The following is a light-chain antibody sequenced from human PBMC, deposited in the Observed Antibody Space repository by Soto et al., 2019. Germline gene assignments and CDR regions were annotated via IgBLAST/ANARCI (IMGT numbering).Light chain of an antibody. Sequence: EIVLTQSPGTLSLSPGERATLSCRASQSVSSSYLAWYQQKPGQAPRLLIYGASSRATGIPDRFSGSESGTDFTLTISRLEPEDFAVYYCQQYGSSPQTFGQGTRLEMK. CDR3: QQYGSSPQT. J-gene: IGKJ5*01. V-gene: IGKV3-20*01. CDR2: GAS. CDR1: QSVSSSY.